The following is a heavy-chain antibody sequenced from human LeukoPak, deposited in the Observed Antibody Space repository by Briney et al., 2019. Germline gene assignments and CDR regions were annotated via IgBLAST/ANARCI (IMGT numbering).Heavy chain of an antibody. Sequence: GGSLRLPCAASGFTFSSYSTNWVRQAPGKGLEWVSSISSSRSYIYYADSVKGRFTISRDNAKNSLYLQMNSLRAEDTAVYYCARAGSAMVYFDHRGQGTLVTVSS. J-gene: IGHJ4*02. CDR1: GFTFSSYS. V-gene: IGHV3-21*01. D-gene: IGHD5-18*01. CDR2: ISSSRSYI. CDR3: ARAGSAMVYFDH.